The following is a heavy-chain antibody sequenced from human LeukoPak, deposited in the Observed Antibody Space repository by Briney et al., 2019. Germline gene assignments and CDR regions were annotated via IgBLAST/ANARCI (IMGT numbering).Heavy chain of an antibody. V-gene: IGHV4-39*07. J-gene: IGHJ4*02. Sequence: SETLSLTCTVSGGSISSSSYYWGWIRQPPGKGLEWVGSIYYSGGTYYNPSLKSRVTISVDTSKNQFSLKLSSVTAADTAVYYCASLPLRAGTRDFDYWGQGTLVTVSS. CDR2: IYYSGGT. CDR3: ASLPLRAGTRDFDY. D-gene: IGHD6-19*01. CDR1: GGSISSSSYY.